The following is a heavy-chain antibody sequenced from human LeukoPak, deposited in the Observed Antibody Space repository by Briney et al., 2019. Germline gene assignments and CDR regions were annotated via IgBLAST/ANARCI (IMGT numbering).Heavy chain of an antibody. V-gene: IGHV3-23*01. Sequence: GGSLRLSCVASGFTFRTYAMSWVRQAPGKGLEWVSAISGSGGSTYYADSVKGRFTISRDNSKNTLYLQMNSLRAEDTAVYYCAKNGGSWYYFDYWGQGTLVTVSS. D-gene: IGHD2-15*01. CDR3: AKNGGSWYYFDY. CDR2: ISGSGGST. CDR1: GFTFRTYA. J-gene: IGHJ4*02.